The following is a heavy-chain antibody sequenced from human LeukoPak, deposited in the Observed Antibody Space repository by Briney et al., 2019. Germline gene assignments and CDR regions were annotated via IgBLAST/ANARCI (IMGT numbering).Heavy chain of an antibody. Sequence: AETLSLTCSVSGGSISSYYWTWIRQPPGKGLEWIGYRYYSGSTTYNPSLKSRVTISVDTSKSQFSLKLISVTAADTAIYYCARVRGDFETDWGQGTMVTLSS. J-gene: IGHJ1*01. CDR1: GGSISSYY. D-gene: IGHD3-16*01. CDR3: ARVRGDFETD. V-gene: IGHV4-59*01. CDR2: RYYSGST.